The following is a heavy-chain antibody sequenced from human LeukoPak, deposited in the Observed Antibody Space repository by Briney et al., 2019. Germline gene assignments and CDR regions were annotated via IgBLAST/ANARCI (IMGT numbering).Heavy chain of an antibody. V-gene: IGHV3-23*01. CDR1: GITLSNYG. J-gene: IGHJ4*02. D-gene: IGHD3-22*01. CDR2: ISDSGGRT. Sequence: GGSLRLSCAVSGITLSNYGMSWVRQAPGKGLEWVAGISDSGGRTNYVDSVKGRFTISRDNPKNTLYLQMNSLRAEDTAVYFCAKRGVVIRVILVGFHKEAYYFDSWGEGALVTVSS. CDR3: AKRGVVIRVILVGFHKEAYYFDS.